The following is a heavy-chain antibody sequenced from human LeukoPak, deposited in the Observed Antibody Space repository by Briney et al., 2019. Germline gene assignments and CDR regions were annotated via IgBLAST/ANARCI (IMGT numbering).Heavy chain of an antibody. Sequence: GGSLRLSCATSGFTFSTYWMSWVRQAPGRGLEWVANIKQDGSETYYADSVKGRFTIFRGNAKNSLYLQMDSLRVEDTAVYYCANGDGFDYWGQGTLVIVSS. CDR3: ANGDGFDY. CDR1: GFTFSTYW. V-gene: IGHV3-7*01. D-gene: IGHD5-24*01. J-gene: IGHJ4*02. CDR2: IKQDGSET.